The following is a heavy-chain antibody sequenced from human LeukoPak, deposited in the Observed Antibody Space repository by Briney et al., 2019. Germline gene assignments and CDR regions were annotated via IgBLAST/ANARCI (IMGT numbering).Heavy chain of an antibody. J-gene: IGHJ4*02. D-gene: IGHD5-18*01. Sequence: SETLSVTCADYVGSFSGYYWSWSLEPPGEGVEWSGEINDRGSINYNPSLKSRVTISVDESKNPFSLKISYVTAEDSAVYYCARVGTWIQLWYSSSYFDYWGQGTLVTVSS. CDR3: ARVGTWIQLWYSSSYFDY. V-gene: IGHV4-34*01. CDR1: VGSFSGYY. CDR2: INDRGSI.